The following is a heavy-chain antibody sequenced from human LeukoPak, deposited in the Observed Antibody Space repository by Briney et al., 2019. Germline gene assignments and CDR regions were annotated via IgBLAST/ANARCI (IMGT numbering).Heavy chain of an antibody. CDR2: INWSGGST. J-gene: IGHJ4*02. V-gene: IGHV3-20*04. CDR1: GFIFDDHG. D-gene: IGHD4-11*01. Sequence: GGSLRLSCAASGFIFDDHGMNWVRQAPGKGLEWVSGINWSGGSTSYADSVKGRFTISRDNAKNSLYLQMNSLRAEDTALYYCARGRKIYSNSDLDYWGQGTLVTVSS. CDR3: ARGRKIYSNSDLDY.